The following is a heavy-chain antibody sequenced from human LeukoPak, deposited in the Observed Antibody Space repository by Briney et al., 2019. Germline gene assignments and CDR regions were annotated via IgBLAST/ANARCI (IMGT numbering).Heavy chain of an antibody. J-gene: IGHJ4*02. D-gene: IGHD3-22*01. CDR1: GFTFSSYE. V-gene: IGHV3-48*03. Sequence: GGSLRLSRAASGFTFSSYEMNWVRQAPGKGLEWVSYISSSGSTIYYADSVKGRFTISRDNAKNSLYQQMNSLRAEDTAVYYCARAPSGYYFDYWGQGTLVTVSS. CDR3: ARAPSGYYFDY. CDR2: ISSSGSTI.